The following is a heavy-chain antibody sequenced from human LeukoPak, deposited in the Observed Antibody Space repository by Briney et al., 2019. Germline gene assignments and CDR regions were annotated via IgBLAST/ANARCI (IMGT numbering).Heavy chain of an antibody. J-gene: IGHJ4*02. V-gene: IGHV4-59*01. CDR3: ARAPLNSYGAFDY. D-gene: IGHD5-18*01. Sequence: SETLSLTCTVSGGSISSYYWSWIRQPPGKGLEWIGYIYYSGSTNYNPSLKSRVTISVDTSKNQFSLKPSSVTAADTAVYYCARAPLNSYGAFDYWGQGTLVTVSS. CDR1: GGSISSYY. CDR2: IYYSGST.